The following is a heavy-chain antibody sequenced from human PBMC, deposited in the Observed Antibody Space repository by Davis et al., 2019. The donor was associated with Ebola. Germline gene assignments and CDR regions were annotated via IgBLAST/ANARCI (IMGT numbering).Heavy chain of an antibody. CDR1: GFTVSSNY. CDR3: AKDVLLGYSSSGGMDV. CDR2: IYSGGST. J-gene: IGHJ6*02. D-gene: IGHD6-6*01. V-gene: IGHV3-53*01. Sequence: GGSLRLSCAASGFTVSSNYMSWVRQAPGKGLEWVSVIYSGGSTDYADSVKGRFTISRDNSKNTLYLQMNSLRAEDTAVYYCAKDVLLGYSSSGGMDVWGQGTTVTVSS.